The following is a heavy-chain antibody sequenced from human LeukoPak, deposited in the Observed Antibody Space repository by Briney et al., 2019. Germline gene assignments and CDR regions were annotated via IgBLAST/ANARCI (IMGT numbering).Heavy chain of an antibody. Sequence: SVKVSCTASGGTFSSYAISWVRQAPGQGLEWMGGIIPILGTANYAQKFQGRVTITADKSTSTAYMELSSLRSEDTAVYYCARADTMVRGVNQPYYYGMDVWGKGTTVTVSS. V-gene: IGHV1-69*10. J-gene: IGHJ6*04. CDR3: ARADTMVRGVNQPYYYGMDV. D-gene: IGHD3-10*01. CDR1: GGTFSSYA. CDR2: IIPILGTA.